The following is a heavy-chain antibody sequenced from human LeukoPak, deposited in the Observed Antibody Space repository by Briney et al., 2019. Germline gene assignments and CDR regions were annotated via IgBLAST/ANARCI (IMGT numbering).Heavy chain of an antibody. D-gene: IGHD2-21*02. CDR2: INPNSGGT. Sequence: ASVKVSCKASGYTFTGYYMHWVRQAPGQGLEWMGWINPNSGGTNYAQKFRGRVTMTRDTSISTAFMELSRLRSDDTAVYYCARHNGGDLDLDYWGQGTLVTVSS. J-gene: IGHJ4*02. V-gene: IGHV1-2*02. CDR3: ARHNGGDLDLDY. CDR1: GYTFTGYY.